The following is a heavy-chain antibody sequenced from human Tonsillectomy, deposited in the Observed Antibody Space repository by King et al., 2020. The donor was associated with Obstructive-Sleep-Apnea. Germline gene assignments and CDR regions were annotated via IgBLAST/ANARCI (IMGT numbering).Heavy chain of an antibody. Sequence: VQLVESGGGVVQPGRSLRLSCAASGFTFSSYAMHWVRQAPGKGLEGVAVISYDGSNKYYADSVKGRFTISRDNSKNTLYLQMNSLRAEETAVYYCAGDFGYGSGSSGPWGQGTLVTVSS. CDR3: AGDFGYGSGSSGP. V-gene: IGHV3-30*04. CDR2: ISYDGSNK. CDR1: GFTFSSYA. D-gene: IGHD3-10*01. J-gene: IGHJ5*02.